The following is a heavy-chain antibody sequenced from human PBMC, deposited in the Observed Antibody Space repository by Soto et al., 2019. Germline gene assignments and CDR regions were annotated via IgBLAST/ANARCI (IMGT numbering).Heavy chain of an antibody. CDR2: ISGSGGST. J-gene: IGHJ6*03. V-gene: IGHV3-23*01. D-gene: IGHD2-2*01. CDR1: GFTFSSYA. Sequence: GGSLRLSCAASGFTFSSYAMSWVRQAPGKGLEWVSAISGSGGSTYYADSVKGRFTISRDNSKNTLYLQMNSLRAEDTAVYYCAKAVPAAIYYYYYMDVWGKGTTVTVSS. CDR3: AKAVPAAIYYYYYMDV.